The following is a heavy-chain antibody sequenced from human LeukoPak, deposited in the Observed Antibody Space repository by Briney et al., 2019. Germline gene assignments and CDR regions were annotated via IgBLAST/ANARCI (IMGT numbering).Heavy chain of an antibody. CDR1: GFSFSSFG. J-gene: IGHJ6*03. CDR2: ISGSGGST. V-gene: IGHV3-23*01. Sequence: PGGSLRLSCAASGFSFSSFGMSWVRQAPGKGLEWVSAISGSGGSTYNADSVKGRFTISRDNSKNTLYLQMNSLRAEDTAVYYCAKCILTGYYKGYMDVWGKGTTVTISS. D-gene: IGHD3-9*01. CDR3: AKCILTGYYKGYMDV.